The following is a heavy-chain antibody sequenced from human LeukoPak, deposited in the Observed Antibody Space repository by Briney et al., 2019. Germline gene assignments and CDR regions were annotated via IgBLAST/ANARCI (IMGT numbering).Heavy chain of an antibody. V-gene: IGHV1-8*01. CDR2: MNPNSGNT. J-gene: IGHJ6*03. Sequence: ASVKVSCKASGYTFTSYDINWVRQATGQGLEWMGWMNPNSGNTGYAQKFQGRVTMTRNTSISTAYMELSSLRSEDTAVYYCARRERLVQGIYYYMDVWGKGTTVTISS. CDR3: ARRERLVQGIYYYMDV. D-gene: IGHD6-13*01. CDR1: GYTFTSYD.